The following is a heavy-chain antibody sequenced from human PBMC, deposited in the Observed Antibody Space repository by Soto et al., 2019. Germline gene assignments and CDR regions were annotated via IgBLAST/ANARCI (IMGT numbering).Heavy chain of an antibody. CDR2: IKQDGSEK. CDR3: ARALKAVAGTRVGYNWFDP. V-gene: IGHV3-7*01. Sequence: IWVRQAPGKGLEWVANIKQDGSEKYYVDSVKGRFTISRDNAKNSLYLQMNSLRAKDTAVYYCARALKAVAGTRVGYNWFDPWGQGTLVTVSS. D-gene: IGHD6-19*01. J-gene: IGHJ5*02.